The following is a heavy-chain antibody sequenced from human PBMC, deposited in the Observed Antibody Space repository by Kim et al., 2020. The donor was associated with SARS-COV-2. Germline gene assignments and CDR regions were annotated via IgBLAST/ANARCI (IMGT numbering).Heavy chain of an antibody. CDR3: ARDKEVRVRGSKENGDY. CDR1: GFTFSSYS. Sequence: GGSLRLSCAASGFTFSSYSMNWVRQAPGKGLEWVSYISSSSSTIYYADSVKGRFTISRDNAKNSLYLQMNSLRDEDTAVYYCARDKEVRVRGSKENGDYWGQGTLVTVSS. J-gene: IGHJ4*02. V-gene: IGHV3-48*02. CDR2: ISSSSSTI. D-gene: IGHD3-10*01.